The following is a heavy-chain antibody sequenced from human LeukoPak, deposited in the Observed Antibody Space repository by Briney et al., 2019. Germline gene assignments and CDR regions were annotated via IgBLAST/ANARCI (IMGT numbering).Heavy chain of an antibody. CDR1: GFTFSSYS. D-gene: IGHD2-2*01. Sequence: GGSLRLSCAASGFTFSSYSMHWVRQAPGKWLEWVAFIRHDGSNKYYADSVKGRFTISRDNSKNTLYLQMNSLRAEDTAVYYCAKDSYRYCSSTRCYAFDIWGQGTMVTVSS. J-gene: IGHJ3*02. V-gene: IGHV3-30*02. CDR2: IRHDGSNK. CDR3: AKDSYRYCSSTRCYAFDI.